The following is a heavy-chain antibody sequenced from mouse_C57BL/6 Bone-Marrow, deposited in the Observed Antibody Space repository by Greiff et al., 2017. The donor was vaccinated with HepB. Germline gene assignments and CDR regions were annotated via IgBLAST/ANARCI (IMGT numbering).Heavy chain of an antibody. CDR1: GFSLTSYG. D-gene: IGHD2-4*01. J-gene: IGHJ3*01. CDR2: IWSGGST. V-gene: IGHV2-2*01. CDR3: ASHDYESLAY. Sequence: QVQLKESGPGLVQPSQSLSITCTVSGFSLTSYGVHWVRQSPGKGLEWLGVIWSGGSTDYNAAFISRLSISKDNSKSQVFFKMNSLQADDTAIYYCASHDYESLAYWGQGTLVTVSA.